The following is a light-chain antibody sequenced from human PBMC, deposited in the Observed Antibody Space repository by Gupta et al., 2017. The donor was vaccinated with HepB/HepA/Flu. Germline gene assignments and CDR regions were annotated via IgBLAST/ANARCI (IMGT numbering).Light chain of an antibody. CDR1: SSTIGADYA. J-gene: IGLJ2*01. CDR3: QSYDTSMSGVV. Sequence: QSVLTQPPSVSGAPGQTVTISCAGSSSTIGADYAVHWYQQLPGTAPKLLMYGNKNRDSGVPDRFSGSKSGTSASLAITGLQAEDEADYYCQSYDTSMSGVVFGGGTKLTVL. V-gene: IGLV1-40*01. CDR2: GNK.